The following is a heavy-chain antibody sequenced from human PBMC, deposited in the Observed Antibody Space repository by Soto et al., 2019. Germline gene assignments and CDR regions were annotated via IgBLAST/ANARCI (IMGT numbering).Heavy chain of an antibody. V-gene: IGHV4-39*01. CDR3: ARRCFSSTSCYFDY. CDR2: IYYSGST. CDR1: GGSISSSSYY. Sequence: QLQLQESGPGLVKPSETLSLTCTVSGGSISSSSYYWGWIRQPPGKGLEWIGSIYYSGSTYYNPSLKSRVTISVDTSKNQFSLKLSSVTAADTAVYYCARRCFSSTSCYFDYWGQGTLVTVSS. D-gene: IGHD2-2*01. J-gene: IGHJ4*02.